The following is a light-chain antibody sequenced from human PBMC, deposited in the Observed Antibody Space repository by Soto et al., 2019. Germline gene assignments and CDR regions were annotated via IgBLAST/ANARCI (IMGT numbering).Light chain of an antibody. J-gene: IGLJ2*01. CDR3: SSYTSSSTLGVV. Sequence: QSALTQPASVSGSPGQSITISCTGGYNYVSWYQHHPDKAPKLMIYDVSNRPSGVSNRFSGSKSGNMASLTISGLQAEDEADYYCSSYTSSSTLGVVFGGGTKLTVL. V-gene: IGLV2-14*03. CDR2: DVS. CDR1: GYNY.